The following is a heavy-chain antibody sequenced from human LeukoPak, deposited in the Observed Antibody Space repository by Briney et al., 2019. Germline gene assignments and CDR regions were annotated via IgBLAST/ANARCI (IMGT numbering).Heavy chain of an antibody. CDR1: GFTFSSYA. V-gene: IGHV3-23*01. CDR2: ISGSGGST. Sequence: GGSLRLSCAASGFTFSSYAMSWVRQAPGKGLEWVSAISGSGGSTYYADSVKGRFTISRDNSKNTLYLQMNSLRAKDTAVYYCAKDFGILTDTDAFDIWGQGTMVTVSS. CDR3: AKDFGILTDTDAFDI. J-gene: IGHJ3*02. D-gene: IGHD3-9*01.